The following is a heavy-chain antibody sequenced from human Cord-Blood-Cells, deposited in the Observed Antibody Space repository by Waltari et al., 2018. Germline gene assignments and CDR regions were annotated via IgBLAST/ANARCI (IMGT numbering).Heavy chain of an antibody. D-gene: IGHD3-3*01. CDR3: AKDIVPVYDFWSGYDAFDI. J-gene: IGHJ3*02. V-gene: IGHV3-9*01. CDR2: ISWNSGSI. Sequence: EVQLVASGGCLLQPGSSLRLSCAASGFTFDDYAMHCVRQAPGKGLKWVSGISWNSGSIGYADSVKGGFTISRDNAKNSLYLQMNSLRAEDTALYYCAKDIVPVYDFWSGYDAFDIWGQGTMVTVSS. CDR1: GFTFDDYA.